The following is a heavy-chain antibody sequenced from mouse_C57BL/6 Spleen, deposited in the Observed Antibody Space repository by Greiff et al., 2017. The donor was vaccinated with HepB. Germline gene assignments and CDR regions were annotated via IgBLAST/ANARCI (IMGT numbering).Heavy chain of an antibody. D-gene: IGHD2-12*01. J-gene: IGHJ2*01. CDR3: ARGAYYKRGGYFDY. V-gene: IGHV3-1*01. CDR1: GYSITSGYD. Sequence: VQLKESGPGMVKPSQSLSLTCTVTGYSITSGYDWHWIRHFPGNKLEWMGYISYSGSTNYNPSLKSRISITHDTSKNHFFLKLNSVTTEDTATYYCARGAYYKRGGYFDYWGQGTTLTVSS. CDR2: ISYSGST.